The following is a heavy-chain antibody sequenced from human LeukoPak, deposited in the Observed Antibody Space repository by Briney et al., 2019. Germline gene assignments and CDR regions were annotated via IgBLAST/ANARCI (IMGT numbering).Heavy chain of an antibody. D-gene: IGHD6-13*01. CDR3: ARSVGYSSSWYGIDY. CDR1: GGSISSYY. Sequence: SGTLSLTCTVSGGSISSYYWSWIRQPPGKGLEWIGYIYYSGSTNYNPSLKSRVTISVDTSKNQFSLKLSSVTAADTAVYYCARSVGYSSSWYGIDYWGQGTLVTVSS. J-gene: IGHJ4*02. CDR2: IYYSGST. V-gene: IGHV4-59*01.